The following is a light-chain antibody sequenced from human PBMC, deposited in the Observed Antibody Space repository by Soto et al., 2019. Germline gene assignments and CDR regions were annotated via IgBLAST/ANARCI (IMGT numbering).Light chain of an antibody. CDR1: DKMSRY. J-gene: IGKJ1*01. CDR3: QKYNSAPWT. CDR2: AAS. Sequence: DIQLIQSPSSLSASVGDRVTITCRANDKMSRYLNWYQQKPGKAPKLLIYAASNLQSGVPSRFSGSGSGADFILTISSLQPEDVATYYCQKYNSAPWTFGPGTKVEIK. V-gene: IGKV1-39*01.